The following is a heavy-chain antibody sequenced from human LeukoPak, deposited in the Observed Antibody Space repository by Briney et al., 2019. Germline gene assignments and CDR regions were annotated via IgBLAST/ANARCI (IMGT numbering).Heavy chain of an antibody. Sequence: YPGGSLRPACAASGFTFSSYSMNWVRQAPGKGLESVSSISSSSSYIYYADSVKGRFTISRDNSRNTLSLQMNSLRAEDTAVYYCAKDGPPPPDLVMVVGVTEAEDYWGQGTLVTVSS. V-gene: IGHV3-21*01. D-gene: IGHD2-15*01. CDR3: AKDGPPPPDLVMVVGVTEAEDY. CDR1: GFTFSSYS. J-gene: IGHJ4*02. CDR2: ISSSSSYI.